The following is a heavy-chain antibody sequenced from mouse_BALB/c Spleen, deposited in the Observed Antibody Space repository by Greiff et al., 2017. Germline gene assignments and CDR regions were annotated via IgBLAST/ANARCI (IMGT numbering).Heavy chain of an antibody. CDR2: IDPENGNT. V-gene: IGHV14-1*02. Sequence: EVQLQQSGAELVRPGALVKLSCKASGFNIKDYYMHWVKQRPEQGLEWIGWIDPENGNTIYDQKFKGKATLTVDKSASTAYMELRSLTSEDTAVYYCAREGDYGNAMDYWGQGTSVTVSS. CDR1: GFNIKDYY. D-gene: IGHD2-1*01. CDR3: AREGDYGNAMDY. J-gene: IGHJ4*01.